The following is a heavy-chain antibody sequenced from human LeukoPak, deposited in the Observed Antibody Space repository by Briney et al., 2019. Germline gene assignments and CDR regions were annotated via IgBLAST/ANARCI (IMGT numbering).Heavy chain of an antibody. CDR3: AKTTVTADCELGY. CDR1: GYTFTGYY. J-gene: IGHJ4*02. CDR2: INPNSGGT. Sequence: GASVKVSCKASGYTFTGYYMHWVRQAPGQGLEWMGWINPNSGGTNYAQKFQGRVTMTRDTSISTAYMELSRLRSDDTAVYYCAKTTVTADCELGYWGQGTLVTVSS. V-gene: IGHV1-2*02. D-gene: IGHD4-17*01.